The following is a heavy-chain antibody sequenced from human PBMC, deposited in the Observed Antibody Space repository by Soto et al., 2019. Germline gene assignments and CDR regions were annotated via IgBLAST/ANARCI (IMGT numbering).Heavy chain of an antibody. D-gene: IGHD6-19*01. CDR3: AKDQDGHGGIAVAGTAFHY. Sequence: GGSLRLSCAASGFTFSSYAMSWVRQAPGKGLEWVSAISGSGGSTYYADSVKGPFTISRDNSKNTLYLQMNSLRAEDTAVYYCAKDQDGHGGIAVAGTAFHYWGQGTLVTVSS. CDR1: GFTFSSYA. CDR2: ISGSGGST. J-gene: IGHJ4*02. V-gene: IGHV3-23*01.